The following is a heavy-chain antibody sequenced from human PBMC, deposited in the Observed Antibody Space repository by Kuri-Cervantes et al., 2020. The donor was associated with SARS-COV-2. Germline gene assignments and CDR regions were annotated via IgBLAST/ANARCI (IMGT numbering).Heavy chain of an antibody. D-gene: IGHD5-24*01. V-gene: IGHV2-70*01. CDR1: GFSLSTSGMC. Sequence: SGPTLVKPTQTLTLTCTFSGFSLSTSGMCVSWIRQPPGKALEWLALIDWDDDKYYSTSLKTRLTISKDTSKNQVVLTMTNMDPVDTATYYCARIRVEMATIGDYYYYGMDVWGQGNTVNVSS. CDR2: IDWDDDK. J-gene: IGHJ6*02. CDR3: ARIRVEMATIGDYYYYGMDV.